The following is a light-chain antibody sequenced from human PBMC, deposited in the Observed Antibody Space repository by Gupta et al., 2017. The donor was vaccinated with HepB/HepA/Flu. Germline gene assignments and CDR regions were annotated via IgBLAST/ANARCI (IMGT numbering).Light chain of an antibody. CDR1: QNLNSNY. V-gene: IGKV3-20*01. CDR2: GAS. Sequence: EIVLTQSPGTLSLSPGERATLSCRASQNLNSNYLAWYQQKPGQAPRLLTYGASSRATGIPDRFSGSGSGTDFTLTIRRLEPEDYAVYYCQQYGDSEKFTFGGGTKVEIK. J-gene: IGKJ4*01. CDR3: QQYGDSEKFT.